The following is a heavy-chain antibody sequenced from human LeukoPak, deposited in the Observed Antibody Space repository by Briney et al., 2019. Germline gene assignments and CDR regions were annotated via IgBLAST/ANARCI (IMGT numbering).Heavy chain of an antibody. CDR1: GYSISSSNW. J-gene: IGHJ4*02. CDR3: ARAGYSSGYVGGFDY. V-gene: IGHV4-28*03. Sequence: PSETLSLTCAVSGYSISSSNWWGWIRQPPGKGLEWIGYIYYSGRTHYNPSLKSRVTMSVDTSKNQFSPKLSSVTAVDTAVYYCARAGYSSGYVGGFDYWGQRALVTVSS. CDR2: IYYSGRT. D-gene: IGHD5-18*01.